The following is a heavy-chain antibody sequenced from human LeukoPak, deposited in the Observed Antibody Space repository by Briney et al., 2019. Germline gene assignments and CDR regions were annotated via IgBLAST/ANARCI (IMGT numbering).Heavy chain of an antibody. V-gene: IGHV3-23*01. Sequence: GGPLRLSCAASGFTFSSYAMSWVRQAPGKGLEWVSAISGSGGSTYYADSVKGRFTISRDNSKNTLYLQMNSLRAEDTAVYYCAKGGRRIAAAGTGYFDYWGQGTLVTVSS. J-gene: IGHJ4*02. CDR3: AKGGRRIAAAGTGYFDY. CDR1: GFTFSSYA. CDR2: ISGSGGST. D-gene: IGHD6-13*01.